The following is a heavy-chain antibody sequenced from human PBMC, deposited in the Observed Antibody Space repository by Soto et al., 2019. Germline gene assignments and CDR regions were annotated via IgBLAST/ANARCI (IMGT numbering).Heavy chain of an antibody. CDR3: ARPSGGWTYFIY. V-gene: IGHV3-23*01. D-gene: IGHD6-19*01. Sequence: EVQLLESGGGLVQPGGSLRLSCAASRFTFSSYAMSWVRQAPGKGLEWVSTISDSGGSTYYADSVKGRFTISRDNSENTLYLQMNSLRAEDTAVYYCARPSGGWTYFIYWGQGTLLTVSS. CDR1: RFTFSSYA. J-gene: IGHJ4*02. CDR2: ISDSGGST.